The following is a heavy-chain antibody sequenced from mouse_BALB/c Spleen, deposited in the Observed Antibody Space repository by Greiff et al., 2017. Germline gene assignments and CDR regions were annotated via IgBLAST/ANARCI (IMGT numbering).Heavy chain of an antibody. CDR2: ISSGSCTI. V-gene: IGHV5-17*02. CDR3: ARSRGYGNYYAMDY. D-gene: IGHD2-1*01. CDR1: GFTFSSFG. Sequence: EVQVVESGGGLVQPGGSRKLSCAASGFTFSSFGMHWVRQAPEKGLEWVAYISSGSCTIYYADTVKGRFTISRDNPKNTLFLQMTSLRSEDTAMYYCARSRGYGNYYAMDYWGQGTSVTVSS. J-gene: IGHJ4*01.